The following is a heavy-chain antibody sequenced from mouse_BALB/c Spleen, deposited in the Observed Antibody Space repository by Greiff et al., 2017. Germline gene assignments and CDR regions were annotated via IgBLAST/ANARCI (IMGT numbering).Heavy chain of an antibody. CDR2: ISSGSSTI. CDR1: GFTFSSFG. CDR3: APRPFDY. J-gene: IGHJ2*01. Sequence: DVQLVESGGGLVQPGGSRKLSCAASGFTFSSFGMHWVRQAPEKGLEWVAYISSGSSTIYYADTVKGRFTISRDNPKNTLFLQMTSLRSEDTAMYYCAPRPFDYWGQGTTLTVSS. V-gene: IGHV5-17*02.